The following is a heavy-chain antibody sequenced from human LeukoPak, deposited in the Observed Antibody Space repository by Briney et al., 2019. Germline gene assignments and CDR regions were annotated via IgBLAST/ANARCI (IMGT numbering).Heavy chain of an antibody. CDR3: ARDSSGYPDAFDI. V-gene: IGHV4-31*03. CDR1: GGSISSGGYY. Sequence: SQTLSLTCTVSGGSISSGGYYWSWIRQHPEKGLEWIGYFFYSGSTYYNPSLKSRLTISVDTPKNQFSLKLSSVTAADTAVYYCARDSSGYPDAFDIWGQGTMVTVSS. CDR2: FFYSGST. D-gene: IGHD3-22*01. J-gene: IGHJ3*02.